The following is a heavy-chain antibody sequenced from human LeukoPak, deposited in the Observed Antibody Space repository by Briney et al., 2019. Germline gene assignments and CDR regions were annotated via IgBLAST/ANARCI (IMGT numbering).Heavy chain of an antibody. J-gene: IGHJ6*03. CDR3: TRAYYYYMDV. CDR2: FYYSGKT. V-gene: IGHV4-34*11. Sequence: SGTLSLTCAVYVGSFSGYYWSWIRHPPGTGGGWMGSFYYSGKTYYNPSLTSRVTIPLPTSKTRFPLNRKSVTCAHTTVLYFTRAYYYYMDVWGKGTTVSVSS. CDR1: VGSFSGYY.